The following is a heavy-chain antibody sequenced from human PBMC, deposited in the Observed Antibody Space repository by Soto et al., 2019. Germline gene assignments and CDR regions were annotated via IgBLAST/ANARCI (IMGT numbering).Heavy chain of an antibody. CDR1: GYTFTSYG. CDR2: ISAYNGNT. V-gene: IGHV1-18*01. D-gene: IGHD2-2*02. CDR3: ARRKGYCSSTSCYIGNWFDP. J-gene: IGHJ5*02. Sequence: ASVKVSCKASGYTFTSYGISWVRQAPGQGLEWMGWISAYNGNTNYAQKLQGRVTMTTDTSTSTAYMEPRSLRSDDTAVYYCARRKGYCSSTSCYIGNWFDPWGQGTLVTVSS.